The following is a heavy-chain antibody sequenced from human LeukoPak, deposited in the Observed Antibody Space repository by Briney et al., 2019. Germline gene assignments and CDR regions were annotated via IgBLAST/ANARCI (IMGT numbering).Heavy chain of an antibody. J-gene: IGHJ4*02. V-gene: IGHV1-2*02. Sequence: ASVKVSCKASGYTFTGYYIHWVRQAPGQGLEWVGWINPHSGDTNYAQNFQGRVTMTRDTSISTAYLELSRLRSDDTAVYYCARVKVAAGSNFDYWGQGTLVTVSS. D-gene: IGHD6-13*01. CDR3: ARVKVAAGSNFDY. CDR2: INPHSGDT. CDR1: GYTFTGYY.